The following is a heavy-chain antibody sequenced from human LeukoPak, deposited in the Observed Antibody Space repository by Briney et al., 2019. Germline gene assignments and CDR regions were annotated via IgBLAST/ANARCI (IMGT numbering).Heavy chain of an antibody. CDR2: ISAYNGNT. CDR1: GYTFTSYG. J-gene: IGHJ3*02. D-gene: IGHD3-10*01. Sequence: ASVMVFCRASGYTFTSYGISWGRRAPGQGLQWMVWISAYNGNTNYAQKLQGRVTMTTDTSTSTAYMELRSLRSDDTAVYYCASHRYGSNAFDIWGQGTMVTVSS. CDR3: ASHRYGSNAFDI. V-gene: IGHV1-18*01.